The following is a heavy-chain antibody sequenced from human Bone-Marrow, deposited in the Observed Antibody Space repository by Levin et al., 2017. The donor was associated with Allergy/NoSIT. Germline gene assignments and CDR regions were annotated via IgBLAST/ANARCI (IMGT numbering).Heavy chain of an antibody. J-gene: IGHJ3*02. Sequence: GASVKVSCAASGFTFSSYSMNWVRQAPGKGLEWVSSISSSSSYIYYADSVKGRFTISRDNAKNSLYLQMNSLRAEDTAVYYCARASGATIRNDAFDIWGQGTMVTVSS. V-gene: IGHV3-21*01. CDR3: ARASGATIRNDAFDI. D-gene: IGHD5-12*01. CDR2: ISSSSSYI. CDR1: GFTFSSYS.